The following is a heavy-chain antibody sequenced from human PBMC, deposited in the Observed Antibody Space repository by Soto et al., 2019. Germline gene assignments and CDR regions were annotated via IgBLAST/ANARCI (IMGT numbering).Heavy chain of an antibody. Sequence: QVQLVESGGGVVQPGTSLRLSCVVSGLTFRDSGMHWVRQAPGKGLEWVAVISFDGSERHYRDSVKGRFSISRDNSRKTLYLQMNSLRGDDSAVYYCANGKDGVSYYYGMDVWGQGSTVTVSS. J-gene: IGHJ6*02. D-gene: IGHD1-26*01. CDR2: ISFDGSER. V-gene: IGHV3-30*18. CDR1: GLTFRDSG. CDR3: ANGKDGVSYYYGMDV.